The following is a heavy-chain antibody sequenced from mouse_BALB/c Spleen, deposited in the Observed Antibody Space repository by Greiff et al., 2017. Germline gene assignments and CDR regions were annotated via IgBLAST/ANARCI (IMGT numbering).Heavy chain of an antibody. J-gene: IGHJ4*01. D-gene: IGHD1-2*01. CDR3: ANGITTAMDAMDY. V-gene: IGHV1S137*01. CDR2: ISTYYGDA. Sequence: QVQLQQSGAELVRPGVSVKISCKGSGYTFTDYAMHWVKQSHAKSLEWIGVISTYYGDASYNQKFKGKATMTVDKSSSTAYMELARLTSEDSAIYYCANGITTAMDAMDYWGQGTSVTVSS. CDR1: GYTFTDYA.